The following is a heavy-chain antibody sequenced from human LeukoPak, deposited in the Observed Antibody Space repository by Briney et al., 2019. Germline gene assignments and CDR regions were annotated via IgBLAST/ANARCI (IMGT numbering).Heavy chain of an antibody. Sequence: GGSLRLSCAASGFTFDDYAMHWVRQAPGKGLEWVSLISWDGGSTYYADSVKGRFTISRDNAKNSLYLQMNSLRAEDTALYYCASAGLTYGSGSYFVYWGQGTLVTVSS. CDR2: ISWDGGST. D-gene: IGHD3-10*01. J-gene: IGHJ4*02. CDR1: GFTFDDYA. V-gene: IGHV3-43D*03. CDR3: ASAGLTYGSGSYFVY.